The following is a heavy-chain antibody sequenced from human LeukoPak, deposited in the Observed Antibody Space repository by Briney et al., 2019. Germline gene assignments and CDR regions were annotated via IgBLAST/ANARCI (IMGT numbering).Heavy chain of an antibody. V-gene: IGHV3-48*03. CDR1: GFTLSTYE. CDR2: ITSSGSPT. CDR3: ARDISSSTRAFDI. J-gene: IGHJ3*02. Sequence: GGSLRLSCAASGFTLSTYEMSWVRQAPGKGVEGISFITSSGSPTFYADSVKGRFTIFRDTAKNSLFLQMNNLRGEDTAVYYCARDISSSTRAFDIWGQGTMVTVS. D-gene: IGHD2-15*01.